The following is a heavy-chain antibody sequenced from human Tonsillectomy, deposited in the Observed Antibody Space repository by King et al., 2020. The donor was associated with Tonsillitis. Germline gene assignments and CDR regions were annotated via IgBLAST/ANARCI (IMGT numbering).Heavy chain of an antibody. Sequence: VQSGGSLRISCAVSGFTFSNWAMSWVRQAPGKGLQWVSGIXGSGVTTFYAESVKGRFXXSRXNSXNTXXLQMSSLRAEDTAVYYCAKDVTYYFAXXXXXXXXXWGQXTXVTVSX. V-gene: IGHV3-23*01. J-gene: IGHJ5*02. CDR2: IXGSGVTT. D-gene: IGHD3-10*01. CDR1: GFTFSNWA. CDR3: AKDVTYYFAXXXXXXXXX.